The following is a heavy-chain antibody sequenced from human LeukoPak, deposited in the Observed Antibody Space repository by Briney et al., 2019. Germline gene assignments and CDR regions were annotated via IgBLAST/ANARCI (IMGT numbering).Heavy chain of an antibody. CDR2: IYPGDSDT. V-gene: IGHV5-51*01. Sequence: GESLKISCQTPGYSVPTYLIGWERQVPGKGLEWMGIIYPGDSDTRYSPSFQGQVTISVDKSISTTYLHCNSLKASDTAIYSCASHGTGYSSGIMIKSANWGQGTLVAVSS. CDR3: ASHGTGYSSGIMIKSAN. J-gene: IGHJ4*02. D-gene: IGHD6-19*01. CDR1: GYSVPTYL.